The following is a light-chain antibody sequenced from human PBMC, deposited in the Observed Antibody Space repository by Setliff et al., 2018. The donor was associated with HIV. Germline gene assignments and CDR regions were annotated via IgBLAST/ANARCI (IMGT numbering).Light chain of an antibody. CDR1: SSNIGAGYD. V-gene: IGLV1-40*01. CDR3: QSYDSSVNDYV. CDR2: GNS. J-gene: IGLJ1*01. Sequence: QSVLTQPPSVSGAPGQGVTLSCTGSSSNIGAGYDVNWYQQLPGTAPKLLINGNSNRPSGVPDRFSGSKSDTSASLAITGLQAEDEADYYCQSYDSSVNDYVFGTGTKV.